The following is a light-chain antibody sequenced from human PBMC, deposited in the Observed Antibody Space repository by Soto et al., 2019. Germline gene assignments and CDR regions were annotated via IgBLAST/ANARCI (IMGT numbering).Light chain of an antibody. CDR2: DVS. J-gene: IGKJ1*01. Sequence: DIQMTQSPSTLSASVGDRVTITCRASQSLSSWLAWYQQKPGKAPNLLIYDVSILESGVPSRFSGSGSGTEFTLNISSLQPDDFATYYCQQYNNYSWTFGQGTKVDIK. CDR3: QQYNNYSWT. V-gene: IGKV1-5*01. CDR1: QSLSSW.